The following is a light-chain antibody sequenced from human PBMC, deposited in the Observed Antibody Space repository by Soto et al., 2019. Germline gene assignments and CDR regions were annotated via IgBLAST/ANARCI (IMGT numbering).Light chain of an antibody. V-gene: IGKV1-5*01. J-gene: IGKJ1*01. Sequence: DIQMTQSPSTLSAYVGDRVTITCRASQSISSWLAWYQQKPGKAPKLLIYDASNLESGVPSRFSGGGSGTEFSLTISSLQPDEVATYYCQQYNYFLAFGQGTRVEIK. CDR1: QSISSW. CDR2: DAS. CDR3: QQYNYFLA.